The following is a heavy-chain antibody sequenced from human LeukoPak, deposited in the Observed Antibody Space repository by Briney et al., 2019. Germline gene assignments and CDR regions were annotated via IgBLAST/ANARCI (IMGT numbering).Heavy chain of an antibody. CDR2: INPSGGST. Sequence: ASVKVSCKASGYTFTTYYMHWVRQAPGQGLEWMGIINPSGGSTSYAQKFQGRVTITTDESTSTAYMELSSPRSEDTAVYYCARCGLYCSGGSCYWNWFDPWGQGTLVTVSS. V-gene: IGHV1-46*01. D-gene: IGHD2-15*01. J-gene: IGHJ5*02. CDR3: ARCGLYCSGGSCYWNWFDP. CDR1: GYTFTTYY.